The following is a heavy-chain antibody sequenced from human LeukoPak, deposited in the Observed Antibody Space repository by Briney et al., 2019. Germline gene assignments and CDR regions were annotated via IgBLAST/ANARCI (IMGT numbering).Heavy chain of an antibody. CDR1: GFTFSNAW. Sequence: GGSLRLSCAASGFTFSNAWMSWVRQAPGKGLEWVGRIKSKTDGGTTDYAAPVKGRFTISRDDSKNTLYLQMNSLKTEDTAVYYCTRGASIAARPIDYWGQGTLVTVSS. CDR3: TRGASIAARPIDY. V-gene: IGHV3-15*01. J-gene: IGHJ4*02. CDR2: IKSKTDGGTT. D-gene: IGHD6-6*01.